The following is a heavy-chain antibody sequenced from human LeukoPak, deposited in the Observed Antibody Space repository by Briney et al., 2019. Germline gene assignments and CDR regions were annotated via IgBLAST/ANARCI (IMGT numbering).Heavy chain of an antibody. J-gene: IGHJ4*02. CDR3: AKDLITGTLNLYYFDY. V-gene: IGHV3-23*01. CDR2: ISGSGGST. Sequence: GFLRLSCAASGFTFSSYAMSWVRQAPGKGLEWVSAISGSGGSTYYADSVKGRFTISRDNSKNTLYLQMNSLRAEDTAVYYCAKDLITGTLNLYYFDYWGQGTLVTVSS. D-gene: IGHD1-20*01. CDR1: GFTFSSYA.